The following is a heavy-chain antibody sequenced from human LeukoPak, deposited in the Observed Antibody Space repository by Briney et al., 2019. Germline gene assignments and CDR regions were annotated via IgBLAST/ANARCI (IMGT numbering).Heavy chain of an antibody. CDR3: ARVAGILWFGELGFDY. Sequence: GASVKVSCKASGYTFTGYYMHWVRQAPGQGLEWMGWINPNSGGTNYAQKFQGRVTMTRDTSISTAYMELSRLRSDDTAVYYCARVAGILWFGELGFDYWGQGTLVTVSS. D-gene: IGHD3-10*01. CDR2: INPNSGGT. V-gene: IGHV1-2*02. J-gene: IGHJ4*02. CDR1: GYTFTGYY.